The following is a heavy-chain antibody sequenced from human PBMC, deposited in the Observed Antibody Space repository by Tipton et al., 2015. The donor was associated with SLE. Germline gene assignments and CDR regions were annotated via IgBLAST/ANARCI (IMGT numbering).Heavy chain of an antibody. CDR3: ARGAHSNYPDY. J-gene: IGHJ4*02. V-gene: IGHV4-59*01. Sequence: TLSLTCTASGGSISSYYWSWIRQPPGKGLEWIGYIYYSGSTNYNPSLKSRVTISVDTSKNQFSLKLSSVTAADTAVYYCARGAHSNYPDYWGQGTLVTVSS. D-gene: IGHD4-11*01. CDR1: GGSISSYY. CDR2: IYYSGST.